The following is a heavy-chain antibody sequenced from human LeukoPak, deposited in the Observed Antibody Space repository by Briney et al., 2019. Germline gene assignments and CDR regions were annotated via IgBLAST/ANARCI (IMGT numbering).Heavy chain of an antibody. CDR1: GGSISSYY. D-gene: IGHD1-26*01. CDR2: IYYSGST. Sequence: PSEALSLTCTVSGGSISSYYWSWIRQPPGKGLEWIGYIYYSGSTNYNPSLKSRVTISVDTSKNQFSLKLSSVTAADTAVYYCARGGHGTFDIWGQGTMVTVSS. V-gene: IGHV4-59*01. CDR3: ARGGHGTFDI. J-gene: IGHJ3*02.